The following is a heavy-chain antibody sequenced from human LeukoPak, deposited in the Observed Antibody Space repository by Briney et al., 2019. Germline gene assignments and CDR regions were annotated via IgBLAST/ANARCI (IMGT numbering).Heavy chain of an antibody. CDR3: ALLEAASGTDY. CDR1: GGTFSSYA. CDR2: IIPNRGRA. J-gene: IGHJ4*02. Sequence: ASVKVSCKASGGTFSSYAMSWVRQAPGQGLEWMGRIIPNRGRANYAQKFQGRVTITGDKSTSTAYMELSSLRSEDTAVYYCALLEAASGTDYWGQGTLVTVSS. D-gene: IGHD6-13*01. V-gene: IGHV1-69*04.